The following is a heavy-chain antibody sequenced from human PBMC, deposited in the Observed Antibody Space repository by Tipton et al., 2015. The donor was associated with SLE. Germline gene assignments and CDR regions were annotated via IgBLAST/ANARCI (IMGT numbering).Heavy chain of an antibody. CDR2: IYYSGST. V-gene: IGHV4-39*07. CDR1: GGSISSSSYY. J-gene: IGHJ4*02. D-gene: IGHD6-19*01. CDR3: ARRKAVAGFDY. Sequence: TLSLTCTVSGGSISSSSYYWGWIRQPPGKGLEWIGSIYYSGSTYYNPSLKSRVTISVDTSKNQFSLKLSSVAAADTAVYYCARRKAVAGFDYWGQGTLVTVSS.